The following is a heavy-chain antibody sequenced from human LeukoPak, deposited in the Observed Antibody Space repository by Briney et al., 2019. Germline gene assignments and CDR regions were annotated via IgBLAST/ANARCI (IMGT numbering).Heavy chain of an antibody. Sequence: PGGSLRLSCAASGFTFSSYEMIWVRQAPGKGLEGVSYTSSSGSTIFYAGSVAGRFTISRDNAKNSLYLQMNTLRAEDTAVYYCARLGYCSGGSCYSLDSWGQGTLVTVSS. J-gene: IGHJ4*02. D-gene: IGHD2-15*01. CDR3: ARLGYCSGGSCYSLDS. CDR1: GFTFSSYE. V-gene: IGHV3-48*03. CDR2: TSSSGSTI.